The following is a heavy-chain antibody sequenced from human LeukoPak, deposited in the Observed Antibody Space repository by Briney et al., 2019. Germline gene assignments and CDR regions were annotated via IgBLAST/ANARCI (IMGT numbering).Heavy chain of an antibody. V-gene: IGHV1-18*04. CDR3: ARRFSSGWYRDEYHFDY. D-gene: IGHD6-19*01. CDR1: GYTFTGYY. CDR2: ISAYNGNT. Sequence: ASVKVSCKASGYTFTGYYTHWVRQAPGQGLEWMGWISAYNGNTKYAQKLQGRVTMTTDTSTSTAYMELRSLRSDDTAVYYCARRFSSGWYRDEYHFDYWGQGTLVTVSS. J-gene: IGHJ4*02.